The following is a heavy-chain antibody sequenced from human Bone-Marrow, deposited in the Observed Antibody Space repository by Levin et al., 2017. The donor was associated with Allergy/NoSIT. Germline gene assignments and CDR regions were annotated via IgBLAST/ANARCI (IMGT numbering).Heavy chain of an antibody. CDR2: ISYDGSNK. CDR1: GFTFSDYA. Sequence: GGSLRLSCAASGFTFSDYAMHWVRQAPGKGLEWVALISYDGSNKYQANSVRGRFTISRDNSKSTLYLQMNSLRADDTAMYFCAKVQDYYDRSGYSAFDYWGQGTLVTVSS. D-gene: IGHD3-22*01. J-gene: IGHJ4*02. V-gene: IGHV3-30*18. CDR3: AKVQDYYDRSGYSAFDY.